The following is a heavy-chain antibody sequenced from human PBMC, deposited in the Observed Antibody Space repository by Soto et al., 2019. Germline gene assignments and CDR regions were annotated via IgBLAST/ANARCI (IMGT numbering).Heavy chain of an antibody. CDR1: GFTFGDYA. J-gene: IGHJ6*03. D-gene: IGHD6-6*01. CDR3: TRDPPVYSSSSWPYMDV. CDR2: IRSKAYGGTT. Sequence: GGSLRLSCTASGFTFGDYAMSWFRQAPGKGLEWVGFIRSKAYGGTTEYAASVKGRFTISRDDSKSIAYLQMNSLKTEDTAVYYCTRDPPVYSSSSWPYMDVWGKGTTVTVSS. V-gene: IGHV3-49*03.